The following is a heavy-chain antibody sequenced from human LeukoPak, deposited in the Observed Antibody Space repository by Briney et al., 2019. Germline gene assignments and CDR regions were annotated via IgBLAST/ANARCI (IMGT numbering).Heavy chain of an antibody. V-gene: IGHV5-51*01. J-gene: IGHJ6*02. CDR2: IYPGDSDT. CDR1: GYSFTSYW. CDR3: ARHGIAAAGSSYYYYGMDV. D-gene: IGHD6-13*01. Sequence: GESLKISCKGSGYSFTSYWIGWVRQMPGKGLEWMGIIYPGDSDTRYSPSFQGQVTISADKSISTAYLQWSSLKASDTATYYCARHGIAAAGSSYYYYGMDVWGQGTTVTVSS.